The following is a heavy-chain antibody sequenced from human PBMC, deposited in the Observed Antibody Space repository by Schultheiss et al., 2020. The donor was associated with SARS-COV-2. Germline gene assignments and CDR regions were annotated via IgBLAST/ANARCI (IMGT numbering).Heavy chain of an antibody. V-gene: IGHV3-64*01. D-gene: IGHD3-16*01. CDR1: GFTFSSYA. CDR2: ISSNGGST. Sequence: GESLKISCAASGFTFSSYAMHWVRQAPGKGLEYVSAISSNGGSTYYANSVKGRFTISRDNSKNTLYLQMGSLRAEDMAVYYCARAQGGSDDAFDIWGQGTMVTVSS. J-gene: IGHJ3*02. CDR3: ARAQGGSDDAFDI.